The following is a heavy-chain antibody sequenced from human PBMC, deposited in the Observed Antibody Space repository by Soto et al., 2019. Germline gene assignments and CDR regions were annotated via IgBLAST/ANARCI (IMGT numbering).Heavy chain of an antibody. Sequence: GASGKVSGNASGYSFTSYGFSWVRQPPGQGLELLGWIRAANAKTNYAQKVQGGDTMTTDTSATTAYMEVRSLTFDDTATYYCARHIVFEDSSDNLAGYWCQVPLVAVSS. CDR1: GYSFTSYG. CDR2: IRAANAKT. CDR3: ARHIVFEDSSDNLAGY. V-gene: IGHV1-18*01. D-gene: IGHD3-22*01. J-gene: IGHJ4*02.